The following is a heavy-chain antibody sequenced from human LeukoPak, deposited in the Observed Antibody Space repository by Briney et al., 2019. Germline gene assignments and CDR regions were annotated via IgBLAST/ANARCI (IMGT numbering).Heavy chain of an antibody. D-gene: IGHD6-19*01. Sequence: RGESLKISCKGSGYSFSSYWIGWVRQMPGKGLEWMGIIYPGDSDTRYSPSFQGQVTISADKSISTAYLQWSSLTASDTAVYYCARHRPYSSGWRHFDYWGQGTLVTVSS. CDR2: IYPGDSDT. CDR3: ARHRPYSSGWRHFDY. J-gene: IGHJ4*02. CDR1: GYSFSSYW. V-gene: IGHV5-51*01.